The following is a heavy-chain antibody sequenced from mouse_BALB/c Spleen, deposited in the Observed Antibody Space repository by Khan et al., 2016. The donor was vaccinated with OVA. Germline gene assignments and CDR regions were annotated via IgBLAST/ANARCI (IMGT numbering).Heavy chain of an antibody. D-gene: IGHD2-14*01. CDR1: GFSLSRSN. CDR3: ARAYYRYDGYKAMEY. V-gene: IGHV2-6-4*01. Sequence: QVQLKESGPGLVAPSQSLSITCTVSGFSLSRSNIHWVRQPPGKGLEWLGMIWGGGGTDYNSTLKSRLNIRKDNSKSQVLFQMNSLQTDDTAIYYCARAYYRYDGYKAMEYWGQGTSVTVSS. J-gene: IGHJ4*01. CDR2: IWGGGGT.